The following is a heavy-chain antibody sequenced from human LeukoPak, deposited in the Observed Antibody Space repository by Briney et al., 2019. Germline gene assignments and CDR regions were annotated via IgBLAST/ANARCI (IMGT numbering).Heavy chain of an antibody. Sequence: SETLSLTCTVSGGSLSSGSYYWSWIRQPAGKGLEWIGRIYTSGSTNYNPSLKSRVTISVDTSKNQFSLKLSSVTAADTAVYYCARDQIFGVVISGYYMDVWGKGTTVTVSS. CDR1: GGSLSSGSYY. CDR2: IYTSGST. V-gene: IGHV4-61*02. J-gene: IGHJ6*03. D-gene: IGHD3-3*01. CDR3: ARDQIFGVVISGYYMDV.